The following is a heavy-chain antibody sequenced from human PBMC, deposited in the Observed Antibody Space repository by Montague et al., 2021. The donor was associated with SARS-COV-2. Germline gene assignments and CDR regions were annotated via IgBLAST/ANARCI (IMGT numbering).Heavy chain of an antibody. J-gene: IGHJ4*02. D-gene: IGHD3-10*01. CDR3: SRGGGMIRGVVDF. Sequence: SLRLSCAVSGFTFNDYGMSWVRQVPGKGLEWVSGISRSGDSTAYGDSVKGRFIISRDNAKNTLYLQMNSLRVEDTAFYYCSRGGGMIRGVVDFWGQGILVSVSS. V-gene: IGHV3-20*04. CDR2: ISRSGDST. CDR1: GFTFNDYG.